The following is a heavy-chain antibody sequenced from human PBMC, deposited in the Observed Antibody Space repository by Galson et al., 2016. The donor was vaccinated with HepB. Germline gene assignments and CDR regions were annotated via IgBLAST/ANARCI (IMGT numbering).Heavy chain of an antibody. Sequence: SLRLSCAASGFSFSSYAMSWVRQAPGKGLEWVSAISGGGGHTYSAASVKGRFIISRDNSKNTLYLQMNSLRAEDTALYYCAKDSTGDYYFYYMDVWGKGTTVTVSS. CDR3: AKDSTGDYYFYYMDV. CDR1: GFSFSSYA. J-gene: IGHJ6*03. V-gene: IGHV3-23*01. CDR2: ISGGGGHT. D-gene: IGHD3-10*01.